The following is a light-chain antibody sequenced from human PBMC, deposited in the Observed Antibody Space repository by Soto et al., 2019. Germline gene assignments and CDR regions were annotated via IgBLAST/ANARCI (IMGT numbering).Light chain of an antibody. CDR2: GAS. J-gene: IGKJ1*01. Sequence: EIVMTQSPATLSVSPGERATLSCRASQSVSSNLAWYQQKPGQAPRLLIYGASTRATGIPARFSGSGSGTEFTLTISSLQSEDFAVYYCQQYNNWPHMAFGKGTKVEIK. V-gene: IGKV3-15*01. CDR1: QSVSSN. CDR3: QQYNNWPHMA.